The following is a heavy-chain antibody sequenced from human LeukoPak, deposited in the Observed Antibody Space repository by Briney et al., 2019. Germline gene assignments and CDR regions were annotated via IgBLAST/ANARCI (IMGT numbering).Heavy chain of an antibody. D-gene: IGHD2-2*01. CDR3: ARAQAVFCSSTSCYGHYFDY. CDR1: GFTFSSYV. J-gene: IGHJ4*02. Sequence: GGSLRLSCAASGFTFSSYVMHWVRQAPGKGLEWVAVVSFHGVNKYYADSVKGRFTISRDNSKNTLYLQMNSLRAEDTAVYYCARAQAVFCSSTSCYGHYFDYWGQGTLVTVSS. V-gene: IGHV3-30-3*01. CDR2: VSFHGVNK.